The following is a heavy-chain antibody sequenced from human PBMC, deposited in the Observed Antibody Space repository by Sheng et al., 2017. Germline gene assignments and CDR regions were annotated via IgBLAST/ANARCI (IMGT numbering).Heavy chain of an antibody. CDR2: IYSGGST. Sequence: EVQLVESGGGLVQPGGSLRLSCAASGFTVSSNYMSWVRQAPGKGLEWVSVIYSGGSTYYADSVKGRFTISRDNSKNTLYLQMNSLRAEDTAVYYCARDRMVGAYYYYYMDVWGKGTTVTVSS. J-gene: IGHJ6*03. CDR1: GFTVSSNY. V-gene: IGHV3-66*02. D-gene: IGHD1-26*01. CDR3: ARDRMVGAYYYYYMDV.